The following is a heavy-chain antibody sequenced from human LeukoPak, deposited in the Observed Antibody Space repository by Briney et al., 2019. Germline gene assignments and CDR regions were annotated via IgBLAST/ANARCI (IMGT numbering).Heavy chain of an antibody. D-gene: IGHD1-1*01. V-gene: IGHV3-21*01. CDR1: GFTFSNFR. J-gene: IGHJ4*02. CDR2: ISGSSTYI. Sequence: GGSLKLSCAASGFTFSNFRMTWVRQAPGKGLEWVSSISGSSTYIYYADSLQGRFTISRDNAKNTLYLQMNSLRAEDTAVYYCARPSERGGFDYWGQGTLVTVSS. CDR3: ARPSERGGFDY.